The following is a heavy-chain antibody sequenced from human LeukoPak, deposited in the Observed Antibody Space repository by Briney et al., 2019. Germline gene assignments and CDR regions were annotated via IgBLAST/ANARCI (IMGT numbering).Heavy chain of an antibody. J-gene: IGHJ6*03. D-gene: IGHD3-3*01. CDR3: ATSYYDFWSGRPQDYYYYYMDV. V-gene: IGHV4-39*01. CDR2: IYYSGNT. Sequence: SETLSLTCTVSGGSMSSSSSYFWGWIRQPPGKGLEWIGSIYYSGNTYYNPSLKSRVTISVDTSRDQFSLKLSSVTAADTAVYYCATSYYDFWSGRPQDYYYYYMDVWGKGTTVTVSS. CDR1: GGSMSSSSSYF.